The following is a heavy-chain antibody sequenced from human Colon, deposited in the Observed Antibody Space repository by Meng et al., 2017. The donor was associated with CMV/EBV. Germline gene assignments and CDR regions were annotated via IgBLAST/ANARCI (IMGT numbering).Heavy chain of an antibody. D-gene: IGHD3-16*02. Sequence: GGSLRLSCATSGFTISSSYMAWIRQTPGKGLEWVALIYSGGSTYYADSVKGRFTISRDNSRSTVFLQMNSLRVEDTAVYYCVKGSTSGGGYLAFWGQGTRVTVSS. CDR2: IYSGGST. J-gene: IGHJ4*02. CDR1: GFTISSSY. CDR3: VKGSTSGGGYLAF. V-gene: IGHV3-66*01.